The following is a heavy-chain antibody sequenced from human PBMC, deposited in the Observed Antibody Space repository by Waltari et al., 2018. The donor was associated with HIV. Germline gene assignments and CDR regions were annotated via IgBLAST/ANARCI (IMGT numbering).Heavy chain of an antibody. CDR1: GSTFTSHY. D-gene: IGHD2-8*02. J-gene: IGHJ3*02. V-gene: IGHV1-46*03. CDR3: ARGLGWSMIAPRGAFDI. CDR2: INPSGGST. Sequence: QVQLVQSGAEVKKPGASVKVSCKASGSTFTSHYIPRVRPPPGPGLEWMGIINPSGGSTNYAQKFQGRVTMTRDTSTSTVYMELSSLRSEDTAVYYCARGLGWSMIAPRGAFDIWGQGTMVTVSS.